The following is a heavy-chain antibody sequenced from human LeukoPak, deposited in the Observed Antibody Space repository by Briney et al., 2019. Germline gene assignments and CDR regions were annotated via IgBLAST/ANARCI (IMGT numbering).Heavy chain of an antibody. V-gene: IGHV4-34*01. CDR2: INHSGST. CDR1: GGSFSGYY. CDR3: ARAMGGYAYYYYMDV. Sequence: SETLSLTCAVYGGSFSGYYWSWIRQPPGKGLEWIGEINHSGSTNYNPSLKSRVTISVDTSKNQFSLKLSSVTAADTAVYYCARAMGGYAYYYYMDVWGKGTTVTISS. J-gene: IGHJ6*03. D-gene: IGHD3-22*01.